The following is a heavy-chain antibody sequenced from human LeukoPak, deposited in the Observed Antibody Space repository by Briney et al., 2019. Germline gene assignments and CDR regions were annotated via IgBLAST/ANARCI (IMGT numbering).Heavy chain of an antibody. Sequence: ASVKVSCKASGYTFTSYGINWVRQAPGQGLEWMGWISTYNGYANYAQKLQGRVTMTTETSTSTAYMELRSLRSDDTAVYYCARNSSVWYGYMDVWGKGTTVTVSS. V-gene: IGHV1-18*01. CDR1: GYTFTSYG. J-gene: IGHJ6*04. CDR2: ISTYNGYA. CDR3: ARNSSVWYGYMDV. D-gene: IGHD6-19*01.